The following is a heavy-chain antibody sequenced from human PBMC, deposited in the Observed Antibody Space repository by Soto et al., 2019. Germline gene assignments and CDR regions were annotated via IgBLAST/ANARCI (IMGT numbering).Heavy chain of an antibody. CDR2: ISAYNGNT. J-gene: IGHJ4*02. CDR3: AREVRVYDILTGSYYFDY. Sequence: QVQLVQSGAEVKKPGASVKVSCKASGYTFTSYGISWVRQAPGQGLEWMGWISAYNGNTNYAQKLQGRVTMTTDTSTSTAYMELRSLRSDDTAVYYCAREVRVYDILTGSYYFDYWGQGTLVTVSS. D-gene: IGHD3-9*01. V-gene: IGHV1-18*01. CDR1: GYTFTSYG.